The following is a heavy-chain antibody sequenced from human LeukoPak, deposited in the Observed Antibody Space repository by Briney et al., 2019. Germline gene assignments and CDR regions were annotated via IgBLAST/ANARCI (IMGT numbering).Heavy chain of an antibody. CDR1: GFTVSSNY. V-gene: IGHV3-33*08. Sequence: PGGSLRLSCAASGFTVSSNYMSWIRQAPGKGLEWVAIIWYDGSNKYYADSVKGRFTISRDNSKNTLYLQMNSLRAEDTAVYYCARDGDTSDHYSWFDPWGQGTLVTVSS. CDR3: ARDGDTSDHYSWFDP. D-gene: IGHD3-22*01. CDR2: IWYDGSNK. J-gene: IGHJ5*02.